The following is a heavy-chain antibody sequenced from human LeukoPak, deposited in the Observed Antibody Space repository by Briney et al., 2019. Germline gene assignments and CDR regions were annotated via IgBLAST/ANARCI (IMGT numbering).Heavy chain of an antibody. CDR3: AGGLPYYDFWSGYYKTQNFDY. J-gene: IGHJ4*02. CDR1: GYTFTSYD. V-gene: IGHV1-8*03. D-gene: IGHD3-3*01. CDR2: MNPNSGNT. Sequence: GASVKVSCKASGYTFTSYDINWVRQATGQGLEWMGWMNPNSGNTGYAQKFQGRVTITRNTSISTAYMELSSLRSEDTAVYYCAGGLPYYDFWSGYYKTQNFDYWGQGTLVTVSS.